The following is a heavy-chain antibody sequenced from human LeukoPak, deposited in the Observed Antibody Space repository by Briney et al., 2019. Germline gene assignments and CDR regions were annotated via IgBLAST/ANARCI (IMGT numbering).Heavy chain of an antibody. CDR3: ARTDTAMVNSDY. CDR1: GGTFSSYA. J-gene: IGHJ4*02. D-gene: IGHD5-18*01. Sequence: GSSVKVSCKASGGTFSSYAISWVRQAPGQGLEWMGGIIPIFGTANCAQKFQGRVTITADESTSTAYMELSSLRSEDTAVYYCARTDTAMVNSDYWGQGTLVTVSS. V-gene: IGHV1-69*01. CDR2: IIPIFGTA.